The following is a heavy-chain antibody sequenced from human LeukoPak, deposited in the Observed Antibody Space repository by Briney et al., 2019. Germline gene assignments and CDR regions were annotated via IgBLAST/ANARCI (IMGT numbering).Heavy chain of an antibody. D-gene: IGHD3-3*01. CDR3: AREGPGVVSRDAFDI. CDR1: GFTVSSNY. Sequence: GGSLGLSCAASGFTVSSNYMSWVRQAPGKGLEWVSVIYSGGSTYYADSVKGRFTISRDNSKNTLYLQMNSLRAEDTAVYYCAREGPGVVSRDAFDIWGQGTMVTVSS. CDR2: IYSGGST. V-gene: IGHV3-66*01. J-gene: IGHJ3*02.